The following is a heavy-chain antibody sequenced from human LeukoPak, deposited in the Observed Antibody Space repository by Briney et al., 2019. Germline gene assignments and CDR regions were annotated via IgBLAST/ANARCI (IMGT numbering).Heavy chain of an antibody. Sequence: GGSLRLSCAASGFTFSSYWMTWVRQAPGKGLEWVANIKQDGSEKYYVDSVKGRFTISRDNAKNSLYLQMNRLRAEDTAVYYCASDCGDFDYWGQGTLVTVSS. CDR3: ASDCGDFDY. J-gene: IGHJ4*02. V-gene: IGHV3-7*01. CDR2: IKQDGSEK. CDR1: GFTFSSYW. D-gene: IGHD4-17*01.